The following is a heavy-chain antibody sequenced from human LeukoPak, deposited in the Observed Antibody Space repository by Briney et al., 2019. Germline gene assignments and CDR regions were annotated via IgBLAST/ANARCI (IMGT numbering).Heavy chain of an antibody. CDR1: GFTFSSYG. V-gene: IGHV3-33*01. CDR2: IWYDGSNK. J-gene: IGHJ5*02. D-gene: IGHD2-15*01. CDR3: ARGAAATRGPSKYNWFDP. Sequence: GGSLRLSCAASGFTFSSYGMYWVRQAPGKGLEWVAVIWYDGSNKYYADSVKGRFTISRDDSKNTLYLQMNSLRAEDTAVYYCARGAAATRGPSKYNWFDPWGQGTLVTVSS.